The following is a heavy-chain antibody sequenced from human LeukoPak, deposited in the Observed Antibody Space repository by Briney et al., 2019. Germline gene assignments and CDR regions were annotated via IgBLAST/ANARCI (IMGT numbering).Heavy chain of an antibody. CDR3: ARRTLVRGVEISYYFDY. CDR1: GGSISSSSDY. J-gene: IGHJ4*02. V-gene: IGHV4-39*01. CDR2: IYYSGST. D-gene: IGHD3-10*01. Sequence: SETLSLTCTVSGGSISSSSDYWGWIRQPPGKGLEWIGSIYYSGSTYYNPSLKSRVTISVDTSKNQFSLKLSSVTAADTAVYYCARRTLVRGVEISYYFDYWGQGTLVTVSS.